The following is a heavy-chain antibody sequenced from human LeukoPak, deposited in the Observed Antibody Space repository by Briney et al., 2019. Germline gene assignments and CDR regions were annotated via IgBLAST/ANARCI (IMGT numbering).Heavy chain of an antibody. Sequence: GGSLRLYCAASGFTFSSYWMSWVRQAPGKGLEWVANTNLDGNEKHYVDSVKGRFTISRDNAKNSLYLQMNSLRAEDAALYYCARDNGATGWLYWGQGTLVTVSS. CDR2: TNLDGNEK. CDR1: GFTFSSYW. V-gene: IGHV3-7*05. J-gene: IGHJ4*02. CDR3: ARDNGATGWLY. D-gene: IGHD6-19*01.